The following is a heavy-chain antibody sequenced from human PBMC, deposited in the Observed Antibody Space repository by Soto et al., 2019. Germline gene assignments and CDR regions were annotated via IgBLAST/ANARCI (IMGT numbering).Heavy chain of an antibody. CDR2: ISNSGST. J-gene: IGHJ4*02. D-gene: IGHD4-4*01. CDR1: GASISSGSYY. CDR3: ARDVYSNHVY. Sequence: QVQLQESGPGLVKPSQTLSLTCTVSGASISSGSYYWSWIRQLPGKGLEWIGYISNSGSTYYNPSLKSRVTISVDTSKNQFSLRVSSVTAADTAVYYCARDVYSNHVYWGQGTLVTFSS. V-gene: IGHV4-31*03.